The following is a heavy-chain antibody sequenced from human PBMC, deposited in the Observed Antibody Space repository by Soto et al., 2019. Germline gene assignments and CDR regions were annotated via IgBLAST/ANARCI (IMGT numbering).Heavy chain of an antibody. D-gene: IGHD3-10*01. Sequence: SETLSLTCTVSGGSISTYWWSWIRQPPRKGLEWIGYIYYSGSTNYNPSLKSRVTISVDTSKNQFSLKLTSVTAADTAVYYCARSRGSPRSFDYWGQGTLVTLSS. V-gene: IGHV4-59*01. CDR1: GGSISTYW. CDR3: ARSRGSPRSFDY. J-gene: IGHJ4*02. CDR2: IYYSGST.